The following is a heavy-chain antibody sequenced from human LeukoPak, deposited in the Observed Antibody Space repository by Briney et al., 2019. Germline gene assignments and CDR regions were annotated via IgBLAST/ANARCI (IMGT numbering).Heavy chain of an antibody. CDR3: ARPPYSSGSFDL. Sequence: GGSLRLSCAASGFTFSSFWMHWVRQAPGKGLVWVSRINTDGSSTTYADSVKGRFTISRDNAKNTLYLQMNSLRAEDTAVYYCARPPYSSGSFDLWGRGTLVTVSS. CDR1: GFTFSSFW. D-gene: IGHD6-19*01. J-gene: IGHJ2*01. CDR2: INTDGSST. V-gene: IGHV3-74*01.